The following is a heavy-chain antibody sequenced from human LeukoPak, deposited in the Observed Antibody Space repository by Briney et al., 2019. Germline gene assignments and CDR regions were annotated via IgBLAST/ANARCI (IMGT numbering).Heavy chain of an antibody. J-gene: IGHJ4*02. CDR2: ISGSGATS. Sequence: GGSLRVSCAASGFTFTKYAMSWVRQAPGKGLEWVSAISGSGATSYYANSVKGRFTISRDDSKNTMYLQMNSLRAEDTAVYYCAKGGDSSCYSYLDYWGQGILVTVSS. V-gene: IGHV3-23*01. CDR1: GFTFTKYA. D-gene: IGHD2-15*01. CDR3: AKGGDSSCYSYLDY.